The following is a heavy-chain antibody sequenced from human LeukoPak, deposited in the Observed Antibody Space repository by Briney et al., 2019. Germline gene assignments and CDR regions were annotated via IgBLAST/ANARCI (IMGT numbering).Heavy chain of an antibody. CDR1: GYTFTSYA. CDR2: INAGNGNT. J-gene: IGHJ4*02. V-gene: IGHV1-3*01. Sequence: GASVKVSCKASGYTFTSYAMHWVRQAPGQRPEWMGWINAGNGNTKYSQKFQGRVTITRDTSASTAYMELSSLRSEDTAVYYCARGLGARDFDYWGQGTLVTVSS. D-gene: IGHD1-26*01. CDR3: ARGLGARDFDY.